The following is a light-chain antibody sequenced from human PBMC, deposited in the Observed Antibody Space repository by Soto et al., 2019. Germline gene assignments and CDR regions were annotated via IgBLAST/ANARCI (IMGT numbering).Light chain of an antibody. V-gene: IGKV1-39*01. CDR3: QQGDSTPLT. CDR1: QTISTY. Sequence: DIQMTQSPSSLSASVGDRVTITCRASQTISTYLNWYQQKPGKAPRLLIYDASSLLSGVPSRFSGSGSGTDFTLTIGSLGPEDFSTYHCQQGDSTPLTIGQGTKVDIK. CDR2: DAS. J-gene: IGKJ1*01.